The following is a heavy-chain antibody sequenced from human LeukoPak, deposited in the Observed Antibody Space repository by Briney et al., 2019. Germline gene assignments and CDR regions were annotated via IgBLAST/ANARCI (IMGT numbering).Heavy chain of an antibody. CDR1: GYTFTRYG. Sequence: GASVKVSCKASGYTFTRYGISWVRQAPGQGLEWMGWISAYNGNTNYAQNLQGRVTMTTDTSTSTAYMELSSLRSEDTAVYYCAREDYDILTGYYNFDYWGQGTLVTVSS. CDR3: AREDYDILTGYYNFDY. V-gene: IGHV1-18*01. J-gene: IGHJ4*02. D-gene: IGHD3-9*01. CDR2: ISAYNGNT.